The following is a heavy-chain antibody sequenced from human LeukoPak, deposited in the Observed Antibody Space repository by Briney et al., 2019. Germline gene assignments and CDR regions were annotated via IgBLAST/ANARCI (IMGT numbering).Heavy chain of an antibody. J-gene: IGHJ4*02. CDR2: ITNSGDFV. CDR1: GFRFSGHY. Sequence: GGSLRLSCAASGFRFSGHYMGWIRQAPGKGLGWISYITNSGDFVNYADSVKGRFTISRDNAKNSLYLQMNSLRAEDTAVYYCAREARATPDFWGQGTVVTASS. V-gene: IGHV3-11*01. CDR3: AREARATPDF. D-gene: IGHD1-26*01.